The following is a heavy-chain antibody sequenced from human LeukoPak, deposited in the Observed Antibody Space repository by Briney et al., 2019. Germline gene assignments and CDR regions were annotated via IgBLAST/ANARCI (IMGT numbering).Heavy chain of an antibody. D-gene: IGHD3-3*01. Sequence: GASVKVSCKASGYTFTGYYMHWVRQAPGQGLEWMGWINPNSGGTNYAQKFQGRVTMTRDTSISTAYMELSRLRSDDTAVYYCARSYYDFWSGYYGGFYYFDYWGQGTLVTVSS. CDR3: ARSYYDFWSGYYGGFYYFDY. CDR2: INPNSGGT. V-gene: IGHV1-2*02. CDR1: GYTFTGYY. J-gene: IGHJ4*02.